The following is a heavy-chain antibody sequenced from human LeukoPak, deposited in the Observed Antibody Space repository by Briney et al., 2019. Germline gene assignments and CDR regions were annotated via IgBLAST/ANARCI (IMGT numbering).Heavy chain of an antibody. Sequence: ASVKVSCKASGYTFTSYYMHWVRQAPGQGLEWMGIINPSGGSTSYAQKFQGRVTMTRDTSISTAYMELSRLRSDDTAVYYCARDHSRPSGSYSSHWYFDLWGRGTLVTVSS. V-gene: IGHV1-46*01. D-gene: IGHD1-26*01. J-gene: IGHJ2*01. CDR1: GYTFTSYY. CDR2: INPSGGST. CDR3: ARDHSRPSGSYSSHWYFDL.